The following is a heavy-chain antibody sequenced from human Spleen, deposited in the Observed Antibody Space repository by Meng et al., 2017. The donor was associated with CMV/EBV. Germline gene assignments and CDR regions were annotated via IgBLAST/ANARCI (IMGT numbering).Heavy chain of an antibody. CDR3: GKPAGDFWSVFRGTADS. CDR2: INPNSGDT. Sequence: ASVKVSCKTSGYSFTGYHMHWVRQAPGQGLEWMGWINPNSGDTEYAQKFQGRVTMTRDTSIRTAYMELSRLKSDDTAVYYCGKPAGDFWSVFRGTADSWGQGTLVTVSS. J-gene: IGHJ4*02. V-gene: IGHV1-2*02. D-gene: IGHD3-3*01. CDR1: GYSFTGYH.